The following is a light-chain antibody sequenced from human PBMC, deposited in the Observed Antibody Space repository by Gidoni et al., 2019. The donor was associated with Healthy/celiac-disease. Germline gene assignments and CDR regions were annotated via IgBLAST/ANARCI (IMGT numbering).Light chain of an antibody. CDR3: CSYAGSSTFWV. Sequence: QSALPHPASVSGSPGQSITISCTGTSSDVGSYNLVSWYQQHPGKAPKLMIYEVSKRPSGVSNRFTGSKSGNTASLTISGLQAEEEADYYCCSYAGSSTFWVFGGGTKLTVL. CDR2: EVS. CDR1: SSDVGSYNL. V-gene: IGLV2-23*02. J-gene: IGLJ3*02.